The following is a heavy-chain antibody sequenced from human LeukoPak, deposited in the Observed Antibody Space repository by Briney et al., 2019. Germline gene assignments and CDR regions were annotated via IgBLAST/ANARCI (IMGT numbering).Heavy chain of an antibody. V-gene: IGHV5-51*01. CDR2: IYPGDSDT. D-gene: IGHD3-22*01. CDR1: GYSFTSYW. J-gene: IGHJ4*02. Sequence: KDGESLKISCKGSGYSFTSYWIGWVRQMPGKGLDWMGIIYPGDSDTRYSPSFQGKVTISADKSISTAYLQWSSLKASDTAMYYCARRKYYYDSSVGLFDYWGQGTLVTVSS. CDR3: ARRKYYYDSSVGLFDY.